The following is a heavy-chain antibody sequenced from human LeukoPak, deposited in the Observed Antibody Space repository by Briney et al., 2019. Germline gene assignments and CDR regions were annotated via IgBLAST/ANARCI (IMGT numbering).Heavy chain of an antibody. D-gene: IGHD4-17*01. Sequence: GGSLRLSCAASGFTFSRYWMSWVRQAPGKGLEWVANIKQDGSEKYYVDSVKGRFTISRDNSKNTLYLQMNSLRAEDTAVYYCAKGSYGDSPYWYFNLWGRGTLVTVSS. J-gene: IGHJ2*01. V-gene: IGHV3-7*03. CDR2: IKQDGSEK. CDR3: AKGSYGDSPYWYFNL. CDR1: GFTFSRYW.